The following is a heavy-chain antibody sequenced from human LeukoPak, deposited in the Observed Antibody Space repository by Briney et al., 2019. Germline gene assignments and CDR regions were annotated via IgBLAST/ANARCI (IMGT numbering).Heavy chain of an antibody. CDR1: GFTFSSYW. Sequence: GGSLRLSCAASGFTFSSYWMSWVRQAPGKGLEWVANMNRDGGEKYYVDSVKGRFTISRDNAKNSLYLQMNSLRAEDTAVYYCVRADLVRGNPVAYWGQGTLVTVSS. CDR3: VRADLVRGNPVAY. J-gene: IGHJ4*02. D-gene: IGHD3-10*01. CDR2: MNRDGGEK. V-gene: IGHV3-7*01.